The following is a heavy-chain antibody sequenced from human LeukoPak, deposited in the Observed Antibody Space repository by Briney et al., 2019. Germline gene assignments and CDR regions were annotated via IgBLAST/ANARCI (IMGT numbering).Heavy chain of an antibody. CDR3: ARDGVYYDSSGNFDY. D-gene: IGHD3-22*01. Sequence: ASVKVSFKASGYTFTNYGISWVRQAPGQGLEWMGWISAYNGNTNYAQKLQGRVTMTTDTSTSTAYMELRSLRSDDTAVYYCARDGVYYDSSGNFDYWGQGTLVTVSS. V-gene: IGHV1-18*01. J-gene: IGHJ4*02. CDR1: GYTFTNYG. CDR2: ISAYNGNT.